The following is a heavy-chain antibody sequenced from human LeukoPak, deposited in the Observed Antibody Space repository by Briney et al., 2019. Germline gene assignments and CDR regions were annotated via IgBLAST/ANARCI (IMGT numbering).Heavy chain of an antibody. CDR2: ISYDGSNQ. CDR1: AFTFSSYG. J-gene: IGHJ5*02. Sequence: PGGSLILSCAASAFTFSSYGMHWVRQAPGKGLEWVAVISYDGSNQYYADSVKGRFTISRDNSKNTLYLQMNSLRGADTAVYYCAKAHTVTTLYWFDPWGQGTLVTVSS. CDR3: AKAHTVTTLYWFDP. V-gene: IGHV3-30*18. D-gene: IGHD4-17*01.